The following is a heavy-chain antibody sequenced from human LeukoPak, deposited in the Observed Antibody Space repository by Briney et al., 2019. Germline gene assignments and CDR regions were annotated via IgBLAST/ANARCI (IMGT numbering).Heavy chain of an antibody. CDR2: IYYSGST. V-gene: IGHV4-59*01. J-gene: IGHJ5*02. Sequence: SETLSLTCTVSGGSISSYYWSWIRQPPGKGLEWIGYIYYSGSTNYNPSLKSRVTISVDTSKNQFSLKLSSVTAADTAVYYCARGPVGYDYLWGRQHWPFDPWGQGTLVTVSS. D-gene: IGHD3-16*01. CDR1: GGSISSYY. CDR3: ARGPVGYDYLWGRQHWPFDP.